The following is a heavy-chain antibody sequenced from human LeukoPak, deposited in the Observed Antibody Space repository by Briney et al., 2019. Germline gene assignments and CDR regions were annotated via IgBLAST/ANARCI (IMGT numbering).Heavy chain of an antibody. D-gene: IGHD6-6*01. CDR1: GGSISSGSYY. CDR3: ARTYRSSLFDY. J-gene: IGHJ4*02. Sequence: PSETLSLTCTVSGGSISSGSYYWSWIRQPAGKGLEWIGRIYTSGSTNYNPSLKSRVTISVDTSKNQFSLKLSSVTAADTAVYYRARTYRSSLFDYWGQGTLVTVSS. V-gene: IGHV4-61*02. CDR2: IYTSGST.